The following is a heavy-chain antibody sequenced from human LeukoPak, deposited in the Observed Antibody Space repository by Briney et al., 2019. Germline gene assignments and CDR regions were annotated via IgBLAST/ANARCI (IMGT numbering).Heavy chain of an antibody. CDR2: IYYSGST. CDR3: ARVTRVVVVRDEYFQH. V-gene: IGHV4-30-4*01. Sequence: SQTLSLTCTVSGGSISSGDYYWSWIRQPPGKGLEWIGYIYYSGSTYYNPSLKSRVTISVDTSENQFSLKLSSVTAADTAMYYCARVTRVVVVRDEYFQHWGQGTLVTVSS. CDR1: GGSISSGDYY. D-gene: IGHD3-22*01. J-gene: IGHJ1*01.